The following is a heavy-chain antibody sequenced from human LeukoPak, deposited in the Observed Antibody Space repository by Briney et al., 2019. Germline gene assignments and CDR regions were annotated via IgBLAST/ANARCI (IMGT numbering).Heavy chain of an antibody. J-gene: IGHJ5*02. CDR2: ISAYNGNT. Sequence: ASVKVSCKASGYTFTSYGISWVRQAPGQGLEWMGWISAYNGNTNYAQKFQERVTITRDMSTSTAYMELSSLRSEDTAVYYCAADLQTYYYDSSGYRPNWFDPWGQGTLVTVSS. D-gene: IGHD3-22*01. V-gene: IGHV1-18*01. CDR1: GYTFTSYG. CDR3: AADLQTYYYDSSGYRPNWFDP.